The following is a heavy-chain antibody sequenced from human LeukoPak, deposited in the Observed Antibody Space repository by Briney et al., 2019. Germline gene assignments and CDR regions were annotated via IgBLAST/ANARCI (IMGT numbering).Heavy chain of an antibody. J-gene: IGHJ4*02. Sequence: SVTPSCKPSALTSTTLAARCVRQARGQRLEWIGWIVVDSGNTNYAQKFQERVTITRDMSTGTAYMELSSLRSEDTAMYYCAAGSSGWYVDYWGQGTLVTVSS. D-gene: IGHD6-19*01. CDR3: AAGSSGWYVDY. CDR1: ALTSTTLA. CDR2: IVVDSGNT. V-gene: IGHV1-58*01.